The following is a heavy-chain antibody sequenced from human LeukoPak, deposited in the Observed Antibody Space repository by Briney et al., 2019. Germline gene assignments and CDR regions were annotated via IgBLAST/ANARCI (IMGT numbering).Heavy chain of an antibody. J-gene: IGHJ6*03. CDR3: ATRNCSGGSCLPEFYYYYLDI. D-gene: IGHD2-15*01. CDR1: GSTLTESS. CDR2: FDHEDVQT. V-gene: IGHV1-24*01. Sequence: GASVKVSCKISGSTLTESSIHWVRQPPGKGLEWMGGFDHEDVQTIYAQKFQGRVTLTDDTSTDTAYMELSSLRFEDTAVYYCATRNCSGGSCLPEFYYYYLDIWGTGTTVTVSS.